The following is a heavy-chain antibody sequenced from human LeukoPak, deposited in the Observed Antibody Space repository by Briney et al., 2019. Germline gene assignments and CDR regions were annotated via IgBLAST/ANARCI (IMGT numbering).Heavy chain of an antibody. Sequence: SETLSLTCTVSGGSISSYYWSWIRQPPGKGLEWIGYIYYSGSTNYNPSLKSRVTIPVDTSKNQFSLKLSSVTAADTAVYYCARSRDSSGWGYYFDYWGQGTLVTVSS. CDR1: GGSISSYY. CDR3: ARSRDSSGWGYYFDY. V-gene: IGHV4-59*01. CDR2: IYYSGST. D-gene: IGHD6-19*01. J-gene: IGHJ4*02.